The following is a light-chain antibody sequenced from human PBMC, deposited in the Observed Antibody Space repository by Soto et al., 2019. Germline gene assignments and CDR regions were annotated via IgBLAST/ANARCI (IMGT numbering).Light chain of an antibody. CDR2: TDN. CDR1: TSNIGSNY. Sequence: QSVLTQPPSASGTPGQRVTISCSGSTSNIGSNYVYWYQHLPGTAPKLLIYTDNQRPSGVPDRFSGSKSGNTASLTISGLQAEDEADYYCCSFAGSNSWVFGGGTKLTVL. J-gene: IGLJ3*02. CDR3: CSFAGSNSWV. V-gene: IGLV1-47*02.